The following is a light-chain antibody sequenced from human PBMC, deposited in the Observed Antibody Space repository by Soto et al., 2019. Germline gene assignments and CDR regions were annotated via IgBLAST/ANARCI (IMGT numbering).Light chain of an antibody. V-gene: IGKV3-20*01. CDR1: QRVSSTY. Sequence: EIVLTQSPGTLSLSPGERATLSCRTSQRVSSTYLAWYQQKPAQAPRLLIFGASSRATGIPDRFSGSGSGTDFTLTISRLEPEDFAVYYCQQYGSSPWTFGQGTEVEIK. CDR3: QQYGSSPWT. CDR2: GAS. J-gene: IGKJ1*01.